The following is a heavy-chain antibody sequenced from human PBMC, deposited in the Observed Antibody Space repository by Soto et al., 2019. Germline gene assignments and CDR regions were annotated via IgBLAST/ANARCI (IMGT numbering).Heavy chain of an antibody. CDR2: LNPNSGDT. CDR3: ATSGGGWYLY. CDR1: GYTFSSYD. J-gene: IGHJ4*02. Sequence: GASVKVSCKASGYTFSSYDINWVRQATGQGLEWMGWLNPNSGDTGYAQKIQGRVTLTRNTSINTAYIELSSLTSDDTAVYYCATSGGGWYLYWGQGTLVTVSS. V-gene: IGHV1-8*01. D-gene: IGHD6-19*01.